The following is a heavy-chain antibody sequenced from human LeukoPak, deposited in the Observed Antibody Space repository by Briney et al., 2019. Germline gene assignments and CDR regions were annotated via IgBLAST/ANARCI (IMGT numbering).Heavy chain of an antibody. V-gene: IGHV2-70*13. Sequence: SGPALVKPTQTLTLTCTFSGFSLSTTGMCVSWIRQPPGKALEWLALIDWVDGKDYSTSVKTRLTISNDTSKNPVVLTLTHVDPVDTAPYYCARIRGSYSDYWSQGTLVTVSS. D-gene: IGHD3-10*01. J-gene: IGHJ4*02. CDR2: IDWVDGK. CDR1: GFSLSTTGMC. CDR3: ARIRGSYSDY.